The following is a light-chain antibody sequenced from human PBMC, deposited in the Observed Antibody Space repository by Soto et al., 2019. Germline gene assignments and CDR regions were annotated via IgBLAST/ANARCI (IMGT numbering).Light chain of an antibody. V-gene: IGKV1-39*01. CDR3: QQSYSTPLVT. J-gene: IGKJ1*01. CDR2: AAS. Sequence: DIQMTQSPSSLSASVGDRVTITCRASQSIISYLNWYQQKPGKAPKLLIYAASSLQSGVPSRFSGSGSGTDFTLTISSLQPEDFATYYCQQSYSTPLVTFGQGTKVEIK. CDR1: QSIISY.